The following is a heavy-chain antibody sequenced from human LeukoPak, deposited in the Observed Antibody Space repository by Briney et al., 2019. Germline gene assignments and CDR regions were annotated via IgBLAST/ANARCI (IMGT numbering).Heavy chain of an antibody. CDR1: GFTFSSYA. CDR3: AKDTSIGKYCTNGVCSPFDY. Sequence: GGSLTLSCAGSGFTFSSYAMSWARQAPGQGLEWVSVISDSGDYTSYADSVRGRFTIFRDNSRNTLYLQMISLRPEDTAVYYCAKDTSIGKYCTNGVCSPFDYWGQGTLVTVSS. J-gene: IGHJ4*02. D-gene: IGHD2-8*01. V-gene: IGHV3-23*01. CDR2: ISDSGDYT.